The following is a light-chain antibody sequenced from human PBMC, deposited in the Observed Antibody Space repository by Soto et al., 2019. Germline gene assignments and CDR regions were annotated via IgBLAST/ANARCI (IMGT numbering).Light chain of an antibody. CDR2: GAS. CDR1: QSVGDNS. Sequence: EIVLTQSPGTLSLSPGERATLSCRASQSVGDNSLTWYQQKPGQAPRLLFYGASNRATGIPDRFSGSGSGTDFPLTISRLEPEDVAVYYCQQYYSAPRMFGKGTKVEIK. V-gene: IGKV3-20*01. J-gene: IGKJ1*01. CDR3: QQYYSAPRM.